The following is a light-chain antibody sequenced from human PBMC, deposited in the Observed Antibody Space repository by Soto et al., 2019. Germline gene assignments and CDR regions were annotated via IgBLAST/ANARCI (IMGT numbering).Light chain of an antibody. CDR1: QSVSNN. J-gene: IGKJ4*01. CDR3: QQYNEWPLT. CDR2: HAA. Sequence: EIVMTQSPATLSVSPGERATLSCRASQSVSNNVAWYQQKPGQAPRLLIYHAATRATGIPARLSGSGSGTEVTLTISSLQSEDFAVYHCQQYNEWPLTFGGGTKVEIK. V-gene: IGKV3-15*01.